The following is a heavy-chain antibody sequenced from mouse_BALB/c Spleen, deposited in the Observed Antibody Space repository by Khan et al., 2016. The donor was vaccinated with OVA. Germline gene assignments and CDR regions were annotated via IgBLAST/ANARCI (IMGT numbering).Heavy chain of an antibody. V-gene: IGHV1-4*01. CDR2: IDPSSDYN. D-gene: IGHD1-2*01. CDR1: GYTFTSYT. J-gene: IGHJ4*01. CDR3: ARRNAVYGIDY. Sequence: QVRLQQSGAELARPGASVKMSCKASGYTFTSYTMHWIRQRPGQGLEWIGYIDPSSDYNNFNQKFKGKATLTAEQASSTAYMQLSRLTSEESAVYYCARRNAVYGIDYWGQGTSVTVSS.